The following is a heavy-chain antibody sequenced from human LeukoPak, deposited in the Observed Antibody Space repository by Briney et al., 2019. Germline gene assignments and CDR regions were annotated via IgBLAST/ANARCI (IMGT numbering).Heavy chain of an antibody. Sequence: PSETLSLTCTLSGGSISSYYWSWLRQPPEKGREWIGYIYYSGSTNYNPSLKSRVTISVDTSKNQFSLKLSSVTAADTAVYYCARHYGPTVTPVGWGQGTLVTVSS. CDR1: GGSISSYY. CDR2: IYYSGST. J-gene: IGHJ4*02. D-gene: IGHD4-17*01. CDR3: ARHYGPTVTPVG. V-gene: IGHV4-59*08.